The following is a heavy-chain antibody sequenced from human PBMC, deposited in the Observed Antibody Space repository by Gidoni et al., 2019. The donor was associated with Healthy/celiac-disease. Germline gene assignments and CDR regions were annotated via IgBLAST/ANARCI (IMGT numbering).Heavy chain of an antibody. CDR2: IWYDGSDK. CDR3: ARERRKYLPAARTYYYDGMDV. D-gene: IGHD2-2*01. CDR1: GFTFISYG. Sequence: QVQLVESGGGVVQPGRSLRLSCAASGFTFISYGMHWVRQAPGKGLEWMAVIWYDGSDKYYADSVKGRFTISRDNSKNTLYMQMNSLRAEDTAVYYCARERRKYLPAARTYYYDGMDVWGQGTTVTVSS. V-gene: IGHV3-33*01. J-gene: IGHJ6*02.